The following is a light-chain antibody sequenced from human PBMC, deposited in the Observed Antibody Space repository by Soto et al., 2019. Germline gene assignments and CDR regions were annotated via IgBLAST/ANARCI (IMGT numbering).Light chain of an antibody. Sequence: EIVLTQSPATLSLSPGQRATLSCRASQTVRSSYLAWYQQKPGQAPRLLIYDASDRATGIPARFSGSGSGTDFPLTISSLEPEDFAVYYCQQRGDWPLYTFGQGTKVEIK. CDR3: QQRGDWPLYT. V-gene: IGKV3-11*01. J-gene: IGKJ2*01. CDR2: DAS. CDR1: QTVRSSY.